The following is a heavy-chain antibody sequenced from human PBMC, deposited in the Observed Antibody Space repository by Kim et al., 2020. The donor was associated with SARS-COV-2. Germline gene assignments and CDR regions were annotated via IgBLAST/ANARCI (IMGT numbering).Heavy chain of an antibody. J-gene: IGHJ4*02. V-gene: IGHV3-30*01. D-gene: IGHD1-26*01. Sequence: YYGESMKGRFTISRDNSKNTLFVQMHSLRAEDTAVYYCTREFLAGSYFGYWGQGTLVTVSS. CDR3: TREFLAGSYFGY.